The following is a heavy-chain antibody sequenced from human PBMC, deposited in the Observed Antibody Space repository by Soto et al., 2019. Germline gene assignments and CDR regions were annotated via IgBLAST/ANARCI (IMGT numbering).Heavy chain of an antibody. CDR2: ISGNNDNT. CDR3: ARGQFRRVGDSRMDY. CDR1: GYSFSSYA. V-gene: IGHV1-18*01. D-gene: IGHD3-10*01. Sequence: QVQLVQSGPEVKKPGASVKVSCKTSGYSFSSYAINWVRQVPGQGLEWLGWISGNNDNTNYAQQFQGRVAMATDTGTSTAYRELRSLRSEDTAVYYCARGQFRRVGDSRMDYWGQGTLVTVSS. J-gene: IGHJ4*02.